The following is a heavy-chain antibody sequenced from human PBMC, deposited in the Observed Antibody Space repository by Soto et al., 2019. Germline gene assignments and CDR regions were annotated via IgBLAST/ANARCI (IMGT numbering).Heavy chain of an antibody. CDR2: ISYDGSNK. CDR3: ARPLVEMATMGFYYYYGMDV. CDR1: GFTFSSYA. V-gene: IGHV3-30-3*01. J-gene: IGHJ6*02. D-gene: IGHD5-12*01. Sequence: PGGSLRLSCAASGFTFSSYAMHWVRQAPGKGLEWVAVISYDGSNKYYADSVKGRFTISRDNSKNTLYLQMNSLRAEDTAVYYCARPLVEMATMGFYYYYGMDVWGQGTTVTV.